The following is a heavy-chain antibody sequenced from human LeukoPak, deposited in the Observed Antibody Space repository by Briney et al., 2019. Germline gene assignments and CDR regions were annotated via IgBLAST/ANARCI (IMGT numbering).Heavy chain of an antibody. CDR1: GFTFSSYA. D-gene: IGHD5-18*01. CDR2: ISYDGSNK. J-gene: IGHJ4*02. V-gene: IGHV3-30*04. Sequence: GGSLRLSCAASGFTFSSYAMHWVRQAPAKGLEWVAVISYDGSNKYYADSVKGRFTISRDNSKNTLYLQMNSLRAEDTAVYYCARGPLPVDTAMVTVDYWGQGTLVTVSS. CDR3: ARGPLPVDTAMVTVDY.